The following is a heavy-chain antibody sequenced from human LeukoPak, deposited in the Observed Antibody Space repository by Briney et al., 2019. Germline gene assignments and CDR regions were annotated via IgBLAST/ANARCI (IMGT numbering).Heavy chain of an antibody. CDR3: ARVVVVPAAPYWFDP. D-gene: IGHD2-2*01. CDR2: IYTSGST. Sequence: SETLSLTCTVSGGSISSGSYYWSWIGQPAGKGLEWIGRIYTSGSTNYNPSLKSRVTISVDTSKNQFSLKLSSVTAADTAVYYCARVVVVPAAPYWFDPWGQGTLVTVSS. CDR1: GGSISSGSYY. J-gene: IGHJ5*02. V-gene: IGHV4-61*02.